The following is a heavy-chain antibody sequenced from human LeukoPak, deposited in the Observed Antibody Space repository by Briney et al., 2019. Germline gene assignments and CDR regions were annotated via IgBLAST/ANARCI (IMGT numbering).Heavy chain of an antibody. CDR2: ISGSGGST. J-gene: IGHJ4*02. V-gene: IGHV3-23*01. Sequence: PGGPLRLSCAASGFTFSSYAMSWVRQAPGKGLEWVSAISGSGGSTYYADSVKGRFTISRDNSKNTLYLQMNSLRAEDTAVYYCAKGMYSSGWLFDYWGQGTLVTVSS. CDR3: AKGMYSSGWLFDY. D-gene: IGHD6-19*01. CDR1: GFTFSSYA.